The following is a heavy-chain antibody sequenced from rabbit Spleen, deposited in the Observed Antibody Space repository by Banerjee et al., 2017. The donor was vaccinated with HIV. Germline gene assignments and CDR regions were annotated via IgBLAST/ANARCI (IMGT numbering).Heavy chain of an antibody. CDR3: ARDLPAAIGWNFYL. V-gene: IGHV1S40*01. J-gene: IGHJ4*01. CDR1: GFSFSYSDY. CDR2: IGAGVTYTT. Sequence: LEESGGDLVKPGASLTLTCTASGFSFSYSDYMCWVRQPPGKGPEWIACIGAGVTYTTYYATWAKGRFTISKTSSTTVTLQMTSLTVADTATYFCARDLPAAIGWNFYLWGQGTLVTV. D-gene: IGHD1-1*01.